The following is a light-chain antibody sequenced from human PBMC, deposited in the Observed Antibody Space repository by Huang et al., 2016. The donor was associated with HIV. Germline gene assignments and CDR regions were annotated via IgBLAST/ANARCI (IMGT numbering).Light chain of an antibody. J-gene: IGKJ3*01. CDR1: QSISSK. Sequence: ERVMTQSPVTLSVSPGERATFSCRASQSISSKLAWYQHKPGQAPRLLIYGASTRATGIPARFSGSGSGTEFTLTISSLQSEDFAVYYCQQYNNWPFTFGPGTRVDIK. V-gene: IGKV3-15*01. CDR2: GAS. CDR3: QQYNNWPFT.